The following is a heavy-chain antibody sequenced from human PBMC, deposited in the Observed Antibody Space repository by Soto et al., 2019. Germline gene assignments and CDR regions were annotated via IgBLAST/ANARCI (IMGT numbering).Heavy chain of an antibody. Sequence: SVKVSCKASGFTFTSSAMQWVRQARGQRLEWIGWIVVGSGNTNHAQKFQERVTITRDMSTSTAYMELSSLRSEDTAVYYCAVLPFYCSSTSCLGDYFDYWGQGTLVTVSS. D-gene: IGHD2-2*01. J-gene: IGHJ4*02. CDR2: IVVGSGNT. CDR1: GFTFTSSA. CDR3: AVLPFYCSSTSCLGDYFDY. V-gene: IGHV1-58*02.